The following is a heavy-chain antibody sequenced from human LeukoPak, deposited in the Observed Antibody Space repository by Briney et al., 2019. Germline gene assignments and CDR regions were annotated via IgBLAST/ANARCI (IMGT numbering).Heavy chain of an antibody. CDR2: ISSSGSTI. J-gene: IGHJ4*02. D-gene: IGHD6-13*01. CDR3: ARDPGIAAAPDY. CDR1: GFTFSSYE. V-gene: IGHV3-48*03. Sequence: GGPLRLSCAASGFTFSSYEMNWVRQAPGKGLEWVSYISSSGSTIYYADSVKGRFTISRDNAKNSLYLQMNSLRAEDTAVYYCARDPGIAAAPDYWGQGTLVTVSS.